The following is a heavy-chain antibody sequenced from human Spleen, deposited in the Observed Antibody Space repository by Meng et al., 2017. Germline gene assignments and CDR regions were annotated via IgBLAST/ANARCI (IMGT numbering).Heavy chain of an antibody. D-gene: IGHD2-2*01. J-gene: IGHJ4*02. V-gene: IGHV1-69*13. CDR1: GYTLTDYG. CDR2: INAVFGTT. CDR3: ARKAGNCISTTCYSLDY. Sequence: VQLGQSGAEVRKPGAPVKVSCKASGYTLTDYGITWVRQAPGQGLEWMGGINAVFGTTNYAQKFQDRVTITSDESTSTVYMELTRLTSEDTAVYFCARKAGNCISTTCYSLDYWGQGTLVTVSS.